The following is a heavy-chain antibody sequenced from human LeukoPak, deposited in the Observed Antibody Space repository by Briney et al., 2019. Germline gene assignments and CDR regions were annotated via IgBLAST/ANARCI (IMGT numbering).Heavy chain of an antibody. Sequence: TGGSLRLSCAASGFTFSSYGMHWVRQAPGKGLEWVAFIRYDGSNKYYADSVKGRFTISRDNSKNTLYLQMNSLRAEDTAVYYCTVLWSGAFDIWGQGTMVSVSS. J-gene: IGHJ3*02. D-gene: IGHD3-10*02. V-gene: IGHV3-30*02. CDR2: IRYDGSNK. CDR3: TVLWSGAFDI. CDR1: GFTFSSYG.